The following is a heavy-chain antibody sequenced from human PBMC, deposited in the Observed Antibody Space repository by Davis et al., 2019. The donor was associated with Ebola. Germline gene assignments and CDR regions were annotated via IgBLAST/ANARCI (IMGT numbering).Heavy chain of an antibody. CDR1: GGSISSGDYY. J-gene: IGHJ5*02. D-gene: IGHD3-22*01. V-gene: IGHV4-30-4*01. Sequence: LRLSCTVSGGSISSGDYYWSWIRQPPGKGLEWIGYIYYSGSTYYNPSLKSRVTISVDTSKNQFSLKLSSVTAADTAVYYCARRSSSGYYYKAWGQGTLVTVSS. CDR3: ARRSSSGYYYKA. CDR2: IYYSGST.